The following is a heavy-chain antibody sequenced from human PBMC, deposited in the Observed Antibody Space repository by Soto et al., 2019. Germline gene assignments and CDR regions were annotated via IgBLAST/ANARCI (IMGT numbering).Heavy chain of an antibody. CDR1: GFTFSSYS. CDR2: ISSSSSTI. CDR3: TIIAATDYYYYGMDV. Sequence: GGSLRLSCAASGFTFSSYSMNWVRQAPGKGLEWVSYISSSSSTIYYVDSVKGRFTISRDNAKNSLYLQMNSLRDEDTAVYYCTIIAATDYYYYGMDVWGQGTTVTVSS. V-gene: IGHV3-48*02. D-gene: IGHD6-13*01. J-gene: IGHJ6*02.